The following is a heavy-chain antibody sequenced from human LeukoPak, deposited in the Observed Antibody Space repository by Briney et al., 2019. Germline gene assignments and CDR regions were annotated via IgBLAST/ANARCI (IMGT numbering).Heavy chain of an antibody. J-gene: IGHJ4*02. D-gene: IGHD3-10*01. CDR1: GFTFSSYE. CDR2: ISSSGSTI. CDR3: GTGGGGVVRGVIIPYYFDY. V-gene: IGHV3-48*03. Sequence: GGSLRLSCAASGFTFSSYEMNWVRQAPGKGLEWVSYISSSGSTIYYEDSVKGRFTISSDNAKNPLYLQMNSLRAEDTAVYYRGTGGGGVVRGVIIPYYFDYWGQGTLVTVSS.